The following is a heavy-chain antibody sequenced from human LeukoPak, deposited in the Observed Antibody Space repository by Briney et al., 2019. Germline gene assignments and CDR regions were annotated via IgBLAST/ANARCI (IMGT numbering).Heavy chain of an antibody. CDR1: GYTFTSYD. CDR2: MNPNSGHT. Sequence: GASVKASCKASGYTFTSYDINWVRQATGQGLEWMGWMNPNSGHTGYAQKFQGRVTMTRNTSITTAYMELSSLRSEDTAVYYCARTHYYDSSGDNWFDPWGQGTLVTVSS. J-gene: IGHJ5*02. CDR3: ARTHYYDSSGDNWFDP. V-gene: IGHV1-8*01. D-gene: IGHD3-22*01.